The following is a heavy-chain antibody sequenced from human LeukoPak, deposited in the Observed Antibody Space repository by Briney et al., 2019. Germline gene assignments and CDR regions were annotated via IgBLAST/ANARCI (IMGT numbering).Heavy chain of an antibody. CDR2: INHSGST. V-gene: IGHV4-34*01. Sequence: SETLSLTCAVYGGSFSGYYWSWIREPPGKGLEWIGEINHSGSTNYNPSLKSRVTISVDTSKNQFSLKLSSVTAADTAVYYCVSEPFGSGGWFDPWGQGTLVTVSS. CDR1: GGSFSGYY. D-gene: IGHD3-3*02. J-gene: IGHJ5*02. CDR3: VSEPFGSGGWFDP.